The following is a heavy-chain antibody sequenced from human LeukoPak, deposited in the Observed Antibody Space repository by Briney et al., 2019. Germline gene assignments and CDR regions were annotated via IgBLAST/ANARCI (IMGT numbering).Heavy chain of an antibody. J-gene: IGHJ2*01. Sequence: SETLSLTCTVSGGSISSYYWSWIRQPPGKGLEWIGYIYYSGSTNYNPSLKSRVTISVDTSKNQFSLKLSSVPAADTAVYYCARQPATAILTGFWYFDLWGRGTLVTVSS. V-gene: IGHV4-59*08. CDR1: GGSISSYY. D-gene: IGHD3-9*01. CDR3: ARQPATAILTGFWYFDL. CDR2: IYYSGST.